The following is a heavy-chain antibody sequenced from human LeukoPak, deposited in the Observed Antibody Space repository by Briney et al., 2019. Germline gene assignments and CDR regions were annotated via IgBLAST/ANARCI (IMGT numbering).Heavy chain of an antibody. V-gene: IGHV4-30-2*01. CDR3: ARDHRGAAAGSFDY. CDR2: IYHSGST. J-gene: IGHJ4*02. Sequence: SETLSLTCAVSGGSISSGGYSWSWIRQPPGKGLEWIGYIYHSGSTYYNPSLKSRVTISVDRSKNQFSLKLSSVTAADTAVYYCARDHRGAAAGSFDYWGQGTLVTVPS. CDR1: GGSISSGGYS. D-gene: IGHD6-13*01.